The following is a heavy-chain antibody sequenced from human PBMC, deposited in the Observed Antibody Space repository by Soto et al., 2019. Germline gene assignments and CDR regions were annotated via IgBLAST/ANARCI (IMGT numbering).Heavy chain of an antibody. D-gene: IGHD3-10*02. CDR1: GGSINSSDHF. V-gene: IGHV4-39*01. CDR2: VYYTETT. J-gene: IGHJ5*02. CDR3: ARQRVLSTNMFITSFDP. Sequence: LSLTCSLSGGSINSSDHFWGWIRQTPGKGLEWIGSVYYTETTYYNPSLKSPVTISVETSRNTFSLKVNSVTAADTGIYYCARQRVLSTNMFITSFDPWGQGTLVTVSS.